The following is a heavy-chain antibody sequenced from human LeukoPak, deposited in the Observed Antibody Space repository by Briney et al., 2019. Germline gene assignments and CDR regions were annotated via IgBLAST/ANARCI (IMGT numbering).Heavy chain of an antibody. J-gene: IGHJ4*02. V-gene: IGHV3-23*01. Sequence: PGGSLRLSCIASGFTFSTYAMSWARRAPGKGLEWVSVISGRGDNTYYADSVKGRFTISRDNSKNTLYLQVNSLTAEDTALYYCAKDRGPTTVQSVTDFWGQGSLVTVSS. CDR1: GFTFSTYA. CDR2: ISGRGDNT. CDR3: AKDRGPTTVQSVTDF. D-gene: IGHD4-17*01.